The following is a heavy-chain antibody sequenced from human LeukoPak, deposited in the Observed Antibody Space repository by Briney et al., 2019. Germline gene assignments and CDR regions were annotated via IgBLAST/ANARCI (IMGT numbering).Heavy chain of an antibody. CDR2: ISSSSSYI. D-gene: IGHD5-18*01. J-gene: IGHJ4*02. CDR1: GFTFSSYS. V-gene: IGHV3-21*01. CDR3: ARSPDSVDTADY. Sequence: GGSLRLSCAASGFTFSSYSMNWVRQAPGKGLEWVSSISSSSSYIYYADSVKGRFTISRDNAKNSLYLQMNSLRAEDTAVYYCARSPDSVDTADYWGQGTLATVSS.